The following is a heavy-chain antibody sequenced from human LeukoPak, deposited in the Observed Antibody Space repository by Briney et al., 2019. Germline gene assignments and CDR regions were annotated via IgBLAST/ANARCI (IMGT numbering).Heavy chain of an antibody. CDR2: ISIGSII. Sequence: GGSLRLSCAASGFTVTTYNMNWVRQAPGKGLEWVSIISIGSIIHYADSVKGRFTISRDNSKNTLFLQMDRLRAEDTAVYYCAKDPYSNYDPYYYEYWGQGTLVTVSS. J-gene: IGHJ4*02. D-gene: IGHD4-11*01. CDR3: AKDPYSNYDPYYYEY. V-gene: IGHV3-48*01. CDR1: GFTVTTYN.